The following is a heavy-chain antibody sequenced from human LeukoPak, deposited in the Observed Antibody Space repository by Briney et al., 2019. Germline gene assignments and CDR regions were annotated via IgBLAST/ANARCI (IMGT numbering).Heavy chain of an antibody. J-gene: IGHJ4*02. CDR3: ARDRIGVGAANYFDY. CDR2: ISSSGSTI. D-gene: IGHD1-26*01. CDR1: GFTFSDYY. V-gene: IGHV3-11*01. Sequence: GGSLSLSCAASGFTFSDYYMSWIRQAPGEGLEWVSYISSSGSTIYYADSVRGRFTISRDNAKNSLYLQMNSLRAEDTAVYYCARDRIGVGAANYFDYWGQGTLVTVSS.